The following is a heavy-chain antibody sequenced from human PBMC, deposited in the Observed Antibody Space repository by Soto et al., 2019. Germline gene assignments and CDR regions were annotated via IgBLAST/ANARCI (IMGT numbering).Heavy chain of an antibody. V-gene: IGHV4-59*08. J-gene: IGHJ4*02. Sequence: QVQLQESGPGLVKPSETLSLTCTVSGGSISSYYWSWIRQPPGKGLEWIGYIYYSGSTNYNPSLKSRVTISVDTSKNQFSLKLSSVTAADTAVYYCARQGVVAAYFDYWGQGTLVTVSS. D-gene: IGHD2-15*01. CDR3: ARQGVVAAYFDY. CDR2: IYYSGST. CDR1: GGSISSYY.